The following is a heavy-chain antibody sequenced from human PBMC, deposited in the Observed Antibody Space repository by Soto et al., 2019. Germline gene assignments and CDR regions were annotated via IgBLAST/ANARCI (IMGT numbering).Heavy chain of an antibody. CDR1: GGSISSGGYY. CDR2: IYYSGST. CDR3: ARISSGWHGVFDY. Sequence: SSETLSLPRTVSGGSISSGGYYLSWIRQHPGKGLEWIGYIYYSGSTYYNPSLKSRVTISVDTSKNQFSLKLSSVTAADTAVYYCARISSGWHGVFDYWGQGTLVTVSS. D-gene: IGHD6-19*01. V-gene: IGHV4-31*03. J-gene: IGHJ4*02.